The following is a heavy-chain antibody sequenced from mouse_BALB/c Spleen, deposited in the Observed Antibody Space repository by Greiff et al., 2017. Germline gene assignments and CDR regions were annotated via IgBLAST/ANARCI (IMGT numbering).Heavy chain of an antibody. D-gene: IGHD2-1*01. Sequence: EVKLVESGPGLVKPSQTVSLTCTVTGISITTGNYRWSWIRQFPGNKLEWIGYIYYSGTITYNPSLTSRTTITRDTSKNQFFLEMNSLTAEDTATYYCARSYGNYGAMDYWGQGTSVTVSS. V-gene: IGHV3-5*02. CDR2: IYYSGTI. J-gene: IGHJ4*01. CDR1: GISITTGNYR. CDR3: ARSYGNYGAMDY.